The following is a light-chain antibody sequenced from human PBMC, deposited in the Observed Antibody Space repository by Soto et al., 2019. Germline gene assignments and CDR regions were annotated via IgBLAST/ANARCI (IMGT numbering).Light chain of an antibody. J-gene: IGLJ3*02. CDR3: SSYSITTTPWV. CDR2: EVS. CDR1: SSDVGGYNY. V-gene: IGLV2-14*01. Sequence: QSVLTQPASVSGSPGQSITISCTGSSSDVGGYNYVSWYQQHPGKAPKLMVYEVSNRPSGVSHRFSGSKSGNTASLTISGLQAEDEADYYCSSYSITTTPWVFGGGTKVTVL.